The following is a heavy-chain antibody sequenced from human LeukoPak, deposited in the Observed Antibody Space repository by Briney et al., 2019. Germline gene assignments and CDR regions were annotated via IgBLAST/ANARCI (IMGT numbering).Heavy chain of an antibody. D-gene: IGHD3-22*01. CDR1: GFTFSSYW. CDR3: ARGHYYDSSGYYYLTDY. V-gene: IGHV3-74*01. CDR2: INSDGSST. Sequence: GGSLRLSCAASGFTFSSYWMHWVRQAPGKGLVWVSRINSDGSSTSYADSVKGRFTISRDNATNTLYLQMNSLRAEDTAVYYCARGHYYDSSGYYYLTDYWGRGTLVTVSS. J-gene: IGHJ4*02.